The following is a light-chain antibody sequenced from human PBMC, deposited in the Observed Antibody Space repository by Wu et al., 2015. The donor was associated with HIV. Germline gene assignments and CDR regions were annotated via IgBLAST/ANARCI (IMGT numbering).Light chain of an antibody. J-gene: IGKJ1*01. CDR1: QSVRSDY. Sequence: EIVLTQSPGTLSLSPGERATLSCRASQSVRSDYLGWYQQRPGQAPRLLIYGASSRVTGIPDRFSGSGSGTDFTLTISRLEPEDFAVYYCQQYGDSWTFGRGPRW. V-gene: IGKV3-20*01. CDR3: QQYGDSWT. CDR2: GAS.